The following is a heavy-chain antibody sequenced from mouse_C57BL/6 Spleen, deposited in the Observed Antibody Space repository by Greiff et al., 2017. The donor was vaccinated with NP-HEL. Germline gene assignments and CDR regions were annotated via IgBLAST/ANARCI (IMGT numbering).Heavy chain of an antibody. Sequence: EVKVVESGPELVKPGASVKISCKASGYSFTDYNMNWVKQSNGKSLEWIGVINPNYGTTSYNQKFKGKATLTVDQSSSTAYMQLNSLTSEDSAVYYCARSFYYYGSSTFDYWGQGTTLTVSS. CDR2: INPNYGTT. CDR3: ARSFYYYGSSTFDY. CDR1: GYSFTDYN. D-gene: IGHD1-1*01. J-gene: IGHJ2*01. V-gene: IGHV1-39*01.